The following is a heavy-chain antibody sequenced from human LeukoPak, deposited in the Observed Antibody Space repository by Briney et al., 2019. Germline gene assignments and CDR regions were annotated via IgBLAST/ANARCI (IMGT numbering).Heavy chain of an antibody. CDR3: ARDQGWDAFDI. CDR2: IYYSGST. J-gene: IGHJ3*02. Sequence: PSETLSLTXTVSGGSISSGDYYWSWIRQPPGKGLEWIGYIYYSGSTYYNPSLKSRVTISVDTSKNQFSLKLSSVTAADTAVYYCARDQGWDAFDIWGPGTMVTVSS. V-gene: IGHV4-30-4*08. CDR1: GGSISSGDYY.